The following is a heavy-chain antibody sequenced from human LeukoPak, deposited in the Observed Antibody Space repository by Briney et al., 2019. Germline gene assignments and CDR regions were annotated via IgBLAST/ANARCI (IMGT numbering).Heavy chain of an antibody. Sequence: ASVKVSCKAPGYTFTGYYMHWVRQAPGQGLEWMGWINPNSGGTNYAQKFQGRVTMTRDTSISTAYMELSRLRSDDTAVYYCATGELSLSPFDYWGQGTLVTVSS. V-gene: IGHV1-2*02. CDR1: GYTFTGYY. J-gene: IGHJ4*02. D-gene: IGHD3-16*02. CDR3: ATGELSLSPFDY. CDR2: INPNSGGT.